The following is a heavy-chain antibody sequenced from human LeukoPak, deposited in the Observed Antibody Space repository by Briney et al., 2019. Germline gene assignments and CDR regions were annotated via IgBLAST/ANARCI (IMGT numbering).Heavy chain of an antibody. J-gene: IGHJ4*02. D-gene: IGHD5-18*01. CDR1: GYTFTGYY. CDR2: IIPILGIA. V-gene: IGHV1-69*04. CDR3: ARVSVSYGYFDY. Sequence: GASVKVSCKASGYTFTGYYMHWVRQAPGQGLEWMGRIIPILGIANYAQKFQGRVTITADKSTSTAYMELSSLRSEDTAVYYCARVSVSYGYFDYWGQGTLVTVSS.